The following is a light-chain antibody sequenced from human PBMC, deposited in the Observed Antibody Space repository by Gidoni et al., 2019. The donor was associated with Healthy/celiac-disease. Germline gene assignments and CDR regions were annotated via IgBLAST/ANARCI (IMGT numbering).Light chain of an antibody. V-gene: IGKV3-11*01. CDR1: QSVSSY. CDR3: QQRSNWPLT. CDR2: DAS. J-gene: IGKJ4*01. Sequence: PATLSLCHGERATLCCRDSQSVSSYLAWYQQKPGQAPRLLIYDASNRATGIPARFSGSGSGTDFTLTISSLEPEDFAVYYCQQRSNWPLTFGGGTKVEIK.